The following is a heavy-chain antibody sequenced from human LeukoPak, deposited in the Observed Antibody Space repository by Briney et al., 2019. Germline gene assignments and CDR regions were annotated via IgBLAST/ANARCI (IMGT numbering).Heavy chain of an antibody. CDR3: ARERESFTPFAFDI. J-gene: IGHJ3*02. CDR1: GGSISSYY. CDR2: IYYSGST. Sequence: SETLSLTCTVSGGSISSYYWSWIRQPPGKGLEWIGYIYYSGSTNYNPSLKSRVTISVDTSKNQFSLKLSSVTAADTAVYYCARERESFTPFAFDIWGQGTMVTVSS. V-gene: IGHV4-59*01.